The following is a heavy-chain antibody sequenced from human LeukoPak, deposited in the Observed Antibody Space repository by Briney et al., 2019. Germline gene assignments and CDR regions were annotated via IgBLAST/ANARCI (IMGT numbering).Heavy chain of an antibody. D-gene: IGHD4-23*01. CDR2: INAGNGNT. Sequence: AXVKVSCKASGYTFTSYAMHWVRQAPGQRLEWMGWINAGNGNTKYSQKFQGRVTITRDTSASTAYMELSSLRSEDTAVYYCARDLMTPVVADYWGQGTLVTVSS. J-gene: IGHJ4*02. CDR3: ARDLMTPVVADY. V-gene: IGHV1-3*01. CDR1: GYTFTSYA.